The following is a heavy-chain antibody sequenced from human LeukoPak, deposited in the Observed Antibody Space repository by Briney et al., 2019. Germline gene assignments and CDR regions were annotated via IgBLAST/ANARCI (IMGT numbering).Heavy chain of an antibody. Sequence: GGSLRLSCAASGFTFSSSAMSWVRQAPGKGLEWVSAVSNNGGYTYYADSVQGRFTISRDNSKSTLCLQMNSLRAEDTAVYYCAKQLGYCSDGSCYFPYWGQGTLVTVS. CDR2: VSNNGGYT. D-gene: IGHD2-15*01. CDR1: GFTFSSSA. J-gene: IGHJ4*02. CDR3: AKQLGYCSDGSCYFPY. V-gene: IGHV3-23*01.